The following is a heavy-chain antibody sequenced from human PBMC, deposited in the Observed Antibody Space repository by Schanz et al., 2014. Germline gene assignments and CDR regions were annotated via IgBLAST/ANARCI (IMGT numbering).Heavy chain of an antibody. D-gene: IGHD3-3*01. V-gene: IGHV3-11*04. CDR2: IISTGGTI. CDR1: GFTFSSYY. J-gene: IGHJ5*02. CDR3: ARCMGEWLIYPNWFDP. Sequence: QVQLVESGGGLVKPGGSLRLSCAASGFTFSSYYMSWIRQAPGKGLEWVSSIISTGGTIYYVDSVRGRFTISRDNAKNSRYLQMNSLRAEDTALYFCARCMGEWLIYPNWFDPWGQGTLXTVSS.